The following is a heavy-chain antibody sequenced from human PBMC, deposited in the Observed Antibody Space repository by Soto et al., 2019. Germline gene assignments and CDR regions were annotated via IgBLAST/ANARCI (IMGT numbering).Heavy chain of an antibody. Sequence: PGGSLRLSCAASGFSFSGFWMHWVRQAPGKGLVWVSRMFTDVSTTYYADSVKGRFTISRDNAKSTLYLQMNSLRDEDTAVYYCARGKPGYGNFDSWGQGTLVTVSS. CDR3: ARGKPGYGNFDS. J-gene: IGHJ4*02. V-gene: IGHV3-74*01. D-gene: IGHD5-12*01. CDR1: GFSFSGFW. CDR2: MFTDVSTT.